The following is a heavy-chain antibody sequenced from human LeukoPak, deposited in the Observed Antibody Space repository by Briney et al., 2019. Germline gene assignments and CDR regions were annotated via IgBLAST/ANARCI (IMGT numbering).Heavy chain of an antibody. Sequence: ASVKVSCKASGYTFTGYYMHWVRQAPGQGLEWMGWINPNSGGTNYAQKFQGRVTMTRDTSISTAYMELSRLRSDDTAVYYCARGRDAMGAVQLLEMATIDYWGQGTLVTVSS. J-gene: IGHJ4*02. CDR1: GYTFTGYY. CDR2: INPNSGGT. CDR3: ARGRDAMGAVQLLEMATIDY. D-gene: IGHD5-24*01. V-gene: IGHV1-2*02.